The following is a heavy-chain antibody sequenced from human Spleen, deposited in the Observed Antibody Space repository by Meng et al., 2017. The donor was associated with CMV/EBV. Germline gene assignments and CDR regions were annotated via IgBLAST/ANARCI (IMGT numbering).Heavy chain of an antibody. Sequence: STSTTMRSGWVRQAAGKGREWDATRTGDGRSGLVGDFVKGRFTPSRDNSTNILCLPTSSLRADDTAVYYCAKDTPLTDYNPYHSFDYWGQGTLVTVSS. D-gene: IGHD3-10*01. CDR2: RTGDGRSG. CDR3: AKDTPLTDYNPYHSFDY. V-gene: IGHV3-23*01. CDR1: STSTTMR. J-gene: IGHJ4*02.